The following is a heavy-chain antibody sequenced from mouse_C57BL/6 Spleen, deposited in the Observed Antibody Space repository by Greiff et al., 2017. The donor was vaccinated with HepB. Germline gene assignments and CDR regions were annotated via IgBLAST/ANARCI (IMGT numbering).Heavy chain of an antibody. J-gene: IGHJ3*01. CDR1: GYTFTGYW. Sequence: QVQLKQSGAELMKPGASVKLSCKATGYTFTGYWIEWVKQRPGHGLEWIGEILPGSGSTNYNEKFKGKATFTADTSSNTAYMQLSSLTSEDSAVYYCAIDYYGSSWLAYWGQGTLVTVSA. D-gene: IGHD1-1*01. CDR2: ILPGSGST. CDR3: AIDYYGSSWLAY. V-gene: IGHV1-9*01.